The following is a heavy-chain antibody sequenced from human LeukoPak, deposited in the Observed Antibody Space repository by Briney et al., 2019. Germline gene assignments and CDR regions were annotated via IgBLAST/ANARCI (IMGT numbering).Heavy chain of an antibody. Sequence: PGGSLRLSCVASGFSFNNYAMNWVRQAPGKGLEWVSLIIGSSGSTFYADSVKGRLTISRDKSKNTLYLQMNSLRADDTAVYYCAKGAYDYIEIAYFDYWGQGSLVTVSS. V-gene: IGHV3-23*01. J-gene: IGHJ4*02. CDR1: GFSFNNYA. CDR3: AKGAYDYIEIAYFDY. CDR2: IIGSSGST. D-gene: IGHD5-12*01.